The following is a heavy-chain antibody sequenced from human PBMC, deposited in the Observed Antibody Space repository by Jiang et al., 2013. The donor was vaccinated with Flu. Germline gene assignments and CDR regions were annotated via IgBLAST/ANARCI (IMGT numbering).Heavy chain of an antibody. J-gene: IGHJ4*02. Sequence: EYGPGLVKPSETLSLTCTVSGGSISSYYWSWIRQPPGKGLEWIGYVYYTGSTYYNPSLKSRVTISIDTSKNQFSLKLNSVTAADTAVYYCARRQYYYDYFDYWGQGTLVTVSS. CDR1: GGSISSYY. D-gene: IGHD3-10*01. CDR3: ARRQYYYDYFDY. V-gene: IGHV4-59*01. CDR2: VYYTGST.